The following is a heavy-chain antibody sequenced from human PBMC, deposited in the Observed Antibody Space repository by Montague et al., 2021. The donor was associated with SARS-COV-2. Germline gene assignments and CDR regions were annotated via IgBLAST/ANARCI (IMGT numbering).Heavy chain of an antibody. CDR3: ARESDAVDY. V-gene: IGHV4-34*01. CDR1: GGSFSGYY. D-gene: IGHD2-21*02. Sequence: SETLSLTCAVYGGSFSGYYWSWIRQPPGKGLEWIGEINHSGSTNYNPSLKSRITISIDTSKNQFSLKLSSVTAADTAVYYCARESDAVDYWGQGTQVTVSS. J-gene: IGHJ4*02. CDR2: INHSGST.